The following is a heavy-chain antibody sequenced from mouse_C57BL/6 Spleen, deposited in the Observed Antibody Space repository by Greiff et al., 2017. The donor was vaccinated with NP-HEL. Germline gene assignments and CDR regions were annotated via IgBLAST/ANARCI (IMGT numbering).Heavy chain of an antibody. J-gene: IGHJ2*01. Sequence: VQLQQSGAELVRPGASVTLSCKASGYTFTDYEMHWVKQTPVHGLEWIGAIDPETGGTAYNQKFKGEAILTADKSSSTAYMELRSLTSEDSAVYYCTRILIYYYGSSSFDYWGQGTTLTVSS. D-gene: IGHD1-1*01. V-gene: IGHV1-15*01. CDR1: GYTFTDYE. CDR2: IDPETGGT. CDR3: TRILIYYYGSSSFDY.